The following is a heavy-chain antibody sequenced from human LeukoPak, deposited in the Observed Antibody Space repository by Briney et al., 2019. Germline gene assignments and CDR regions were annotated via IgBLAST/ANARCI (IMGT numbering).Heavy chain of an antibody. CDR2: IIPIFGTA. D-gene: IGHD3-3*01. J-gene: IGHJ3*02. V-gene: IGHV1-69*01. CDR1: GGTFSSYA. CDR3: ARGRFLEWLLSGAFVI. Sequence: SVKVSCKASGGTFSSYAISWVRQAPGQGLEWMGGIIPIFGTANYTQKFQGRVTITADESTSTAYMELSSLRSEDTAVYYCARGRFLEWLLSGAFVIWGQGTMVTVSS.